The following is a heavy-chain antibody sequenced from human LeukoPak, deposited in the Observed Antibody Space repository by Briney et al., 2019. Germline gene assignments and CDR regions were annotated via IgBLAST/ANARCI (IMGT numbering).Heavy chain of an antibody. Sequence: ASVKVSCKASGYTFTSYAMYWVRQAPGQRLEWMGWINAGNGNTKYSQKFQGRVTITRDTSASTAYMELSSLRFEDTAVYYCATLGDSGSFDYWGQGTLVTVSS. CDR1: GYTFTSYA. J-gene: IGHJ4*02. CDR3: ATLGDSGSFDY. D-gene: IGHD3-10*01. CDR2: INAGNGNT. V-gene: IGHV1-3*01.